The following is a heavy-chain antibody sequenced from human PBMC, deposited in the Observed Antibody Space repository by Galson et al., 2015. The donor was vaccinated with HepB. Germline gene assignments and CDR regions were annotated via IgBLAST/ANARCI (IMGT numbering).Heavy chain of an antibody. V-gene: IGHV4-39*01. CDR3: ARQPYFSGWLYWYFDP. CDR2: IYQSGRT. Sequence: ETLSLTCSVSGGSIRSTNYYWVWIRQPPGKGLEWIGSIYQSGRTFYNPSLKSRLTISVDASRSQFSLKVRPMSAAETAAFYCARQPYFSGWLYWYFDPWGRAPWSLSPQ. D-gene: IGHD6-19*01. CDR1: GGSIRSTNYY. J-gene: IGHJ2*01.